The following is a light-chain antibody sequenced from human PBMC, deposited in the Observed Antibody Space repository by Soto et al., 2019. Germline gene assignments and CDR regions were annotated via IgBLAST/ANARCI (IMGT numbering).Light chain of an antibody. V-gene: IGLV1-36*01. J-gene: IGLJ2*01. Sequence: QPVLAQPPSVSEAPRQRVTISCSGGSSNIGNNAVNWYQLLPGKAPKLLIYYDDLLPSGVSDRFSGSKSGTSASLAIRGLQSEDEGDYFCATWDDSLNGPVFGGGTKLTVL. CDR2: YDD. CDR3: ATWDDSLNGPV. CDR1: SSNIGNNA.